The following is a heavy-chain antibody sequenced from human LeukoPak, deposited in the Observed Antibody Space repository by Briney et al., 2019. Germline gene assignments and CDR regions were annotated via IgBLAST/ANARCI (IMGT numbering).Heavy chain of an antibody. Sequence: PGGSLRLSCAASGFTFSSYGMHWVRQAPGKGLEWVAVISYDGSNKYYADSVKGRFTISRDNSKNTLYLQMNSLRAEDTAVYYCAKIGDYCSGGSCRYYFDYWGQGTLVTVSS. CDR2: ISYDGSNK. J-gene: IGHJ4*02. D-gene: IGHD2-15*01. CDR1: GFTFSSYG. V-gene: IGHV3-30*18. CDR3: AKIGDYCSGGSCRYYFDY.